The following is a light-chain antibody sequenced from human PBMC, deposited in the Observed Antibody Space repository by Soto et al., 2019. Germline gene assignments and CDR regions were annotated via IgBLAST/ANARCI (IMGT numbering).Light chain of an antibody. CDR1: QSVSSNF. J-gene: IGKJ4*01. V-gene: IGKV3-20*01. CDR3: QHYGSSPGLT. CDR2: GAS. Sequence: EIVLTQSPATLSSFPGDRVSLSCRASQSVSSNFLAWYQQKPGQAPRLLIYGASSRATGIPDRFSASGSGTDFTLTISRLESEDSAVYYCQHYGSSPGLTFGGGTKV.